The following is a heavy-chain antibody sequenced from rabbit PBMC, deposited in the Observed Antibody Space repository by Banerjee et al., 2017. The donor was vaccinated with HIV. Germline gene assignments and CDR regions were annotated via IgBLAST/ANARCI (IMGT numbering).Heavy chain of an antibody. CDR2: IYPDYGSI. CDR3: VRAGVYAGSSSYTGFDFNL. Sequence: QEQLVESGGGLVTLGGSLTLTCNASGIDFSGYGISWVRQAPGKGLEWIAYIYPDYGSIDYASWVNGRFTISRSTSLNTVDLQMTSLTAADTATYFCVRAGVYAGSSSYTGFDFNLWGQGTLVTVS. D-gene: IGHD8-1*01. V-gene: IGHV1S47*01. CDR1: GIDFSGYG. J-gene: IGHJ4*01.